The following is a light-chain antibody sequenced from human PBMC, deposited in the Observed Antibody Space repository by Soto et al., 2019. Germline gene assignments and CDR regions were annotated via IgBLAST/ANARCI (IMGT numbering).Light chain of an antibody. CDR2: GAS. J-gene: IGKJ1*01. CDR3: HQYDSSPRT. Sequence: EIVLTQSPGTLSLSPGERATLSCRARQSVSSSYLAWYHQKPGQAPRLLIYGASSRATGIPDRFSGSGSGTEFTLTINRLQSEDFAVYYCHQYDSSPRTFGQGTKVDIK. CDR1: QSVSSSY. V-gene: IGKV3-20*01.